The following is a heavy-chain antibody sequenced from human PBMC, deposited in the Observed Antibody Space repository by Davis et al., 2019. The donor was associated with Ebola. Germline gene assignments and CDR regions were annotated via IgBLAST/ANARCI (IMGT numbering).Heavy chain of an antibody. CDR3: ARDRIAARKFDY. Sequence: AASVKVSCKASGYTFTGYYMHWVRQAPGQGLEWMGWINPSGGSTSYAQKFQGRVTMTRDTSTSTVYMELSSLRSEDTAVYYCARDRIAARKFDYWGQGTLVTVSS. J-gene: IGHJ4*02. CDR1: GYTFTGYY. V-gene: IGHV1-46*01. CDR2: INPSGGST. D-gene: IGHD6-6*01.